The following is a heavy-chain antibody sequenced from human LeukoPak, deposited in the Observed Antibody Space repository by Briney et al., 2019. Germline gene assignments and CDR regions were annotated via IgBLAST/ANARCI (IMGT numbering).Heavy chain of an antibody. V-gene: IGHV3-43D*03. CDR1: GFTFDDYA. CDR3: AKDWGDSGRYFDY. Sequence: GGSLRLSCAASGFTFDDYAMHWVRQAPGKGLEWVSLISWDGGSTYYADSVKGRFTISRDNSKNSLYLQMNSLRAEDTALYYCAKDWGDSGRYFDYWGQGTLVTVSS. D-gene: IGHD6-19*01. J-gene: IGHJ4*02. CDR2: ISWDGGST.